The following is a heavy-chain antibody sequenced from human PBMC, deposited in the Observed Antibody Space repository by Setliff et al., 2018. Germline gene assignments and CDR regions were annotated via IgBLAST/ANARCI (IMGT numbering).Heavy chain of an antibody. J-gene: IGHJ6*02. CDR3: ASATLQRKFQSPRGLDV. V-gene: IGHV3-7*01. CDR2: IKRDGSET. D-gene: IGHD2-15*01. Sequence: GESLKISCGASGFSISDYWMNWVRQAPGKGLEWVANIKRDGSETYYMDSVGGRFVISRDNAKNSLYLQMRSLRVEDTALYYCASATLQRKFQSPRGLDVWGQGTTVTVSS. CDR1: GFSISDYW.